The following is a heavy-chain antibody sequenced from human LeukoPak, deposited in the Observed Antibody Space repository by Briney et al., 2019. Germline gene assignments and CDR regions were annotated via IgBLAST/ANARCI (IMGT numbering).Heavy chain of an antibody. CDR1: GFTFSSYS. Sequence: GGSLRLSCTASGFTFSSYSMNWVRQAPGKGLEWVSYISSSSSTIYYADSVKGRFTISRDNAKNSLYLQMNSLRAEDTAVYYCARVVERYYYDSSGYWQTNWFDPWGQGTLVTVSS. CDR3: ARVVERYYYDSSGYWQTNWFDP. CDR2: ISSSSSTI. D-gene: IGHD3-22*01. J-gene: IGHJ5*02. V-gene: IGHV3-48*04.